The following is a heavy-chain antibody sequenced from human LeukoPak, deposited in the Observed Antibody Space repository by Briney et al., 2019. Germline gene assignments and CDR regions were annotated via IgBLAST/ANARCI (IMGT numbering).Heavy chain of an antibody. V-gene: IGHV3-30*02. J-gene: IGHJ5*02. CDR2: IRYDGSNK. Sequence: PGGSLRLSCAASGFTFSSYGMHWVRQAPGKGLEWVAFIRYDGSNKYYADSVKGRFTISRDNSKNTLYLQMNSLRAEDTAVYYCAKDHGRTAGSGTFDPWGQGTLVTVSS. CDR3: AKDHGRTAGSGTFDP. CDR1: GFTFSSYG. D-gene: IGHD3-10*01.